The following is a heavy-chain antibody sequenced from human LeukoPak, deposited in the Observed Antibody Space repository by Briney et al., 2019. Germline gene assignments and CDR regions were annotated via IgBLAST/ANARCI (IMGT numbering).Heavy chain of an antibody. D-gene: IGHD3-3*01. CDR1: GFTFSSYA. V-gene: IGHV3-23*01. CDR3: AKDRITIFGVVNRAFDI. Sequence: PGGSLRLSCAASGFTFSSYAMSWVRQAPGKGLEWVSAISGSGGSTYYADSVKGRFTISRDNSKNTLYLRMNSLRAEDTAVYYCAKDRITIFGVVNRAFDIWGQGTMVTVSS. CDR2: ISGSGGST. J-gene: IGHJ3*02.